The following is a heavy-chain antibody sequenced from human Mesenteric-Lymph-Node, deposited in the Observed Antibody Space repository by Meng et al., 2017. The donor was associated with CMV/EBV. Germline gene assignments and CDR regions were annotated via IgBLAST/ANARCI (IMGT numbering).Heavy chain of an antibody. J-gene: IGHJ6*02. CDR2: SRNKANSYTT. D-gene: IGHD6-13*01. CDR1: GFTFSDYY. CDR3: AKDELIAAAPWDYYYYGMDV. V-gene: IGHV3-72*01. Sequence: GGSLRLSCAASGFTFSDYYMSWIRQAPGRGLEWVGRSRNKANSYTTEYAASVKGRFTISRDDSKNSLYLQMNSLRTEDTAVYYCAKDELIAAAPWDYYYYGMDVWGQGTTVTVSS.